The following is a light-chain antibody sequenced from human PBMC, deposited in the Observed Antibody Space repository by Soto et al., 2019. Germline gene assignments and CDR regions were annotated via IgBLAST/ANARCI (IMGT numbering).Light chain of an antibody. J-gene: IGKJ1*01. CDR2: QAS. CDR1: QSTSSY. CDR3: QQYSSHST. V-gene: IGKV1-5*03. Sequence: DIQLTLSPSTLSASVGDRVSITCRASQSTSSYMAWYQQNTGEAPNLLIYQASSLEHGVPSRFSGSGSGTGFSLTISILQPDDFATYYCQQYSSHSTFGQGTMVDIK.